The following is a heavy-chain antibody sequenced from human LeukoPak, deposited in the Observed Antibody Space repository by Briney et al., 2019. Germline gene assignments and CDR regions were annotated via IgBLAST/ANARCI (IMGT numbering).Heavy chain of an antibody. V-gene: IGHV1-46*01. J-gene: IGHJ4*02. D-gene: IGHD5-18*01. Sequence: ASVKVSCKASGYTFTSYYMHWVRQAPGQGLEWMGIINPSGGSTSYAQKFQGRVTMTRDTSTSTVYMELSSLRSEDTAVYYCARDRDVDTAMGTAFDYWGQGTLVTASS. CDR3: ARDRDVDTAMGTAFDY. CDR1: GYTFTSYY. CDR2: INPSGGST.